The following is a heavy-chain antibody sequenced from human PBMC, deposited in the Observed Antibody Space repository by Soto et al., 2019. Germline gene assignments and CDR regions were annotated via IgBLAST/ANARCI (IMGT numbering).Heavy chain of an antibody. Sequence: GGSLRLSCAASGFTFSSYAMSWVRQAPGKGLEWVSAISGSGGSTYYADSVKGRFTISRDNSKNTLYLQMNSLRAEDTAVYYCAKDLADGITGTTSRGYYMDVWGKGTTVTVSS. CDR1: GFTFSSYA. CDR2: ISGSGGST. V-gene: IGHV3-23*01. CDR3: AKDLADGITGTTSRGYYMDV. J-gene: IGHJ6*03. D-gene: IGHD1-7*01.